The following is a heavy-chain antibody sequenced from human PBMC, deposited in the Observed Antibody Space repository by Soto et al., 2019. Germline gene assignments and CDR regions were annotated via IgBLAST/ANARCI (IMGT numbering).Heavy chain of an antibody. CDR2: ISGSGGST. CDR3: ANMGIEGWFDP. J-gene: IGHJ5*02. CDR1: GFTFSSYA. D-gene: IGHD2-21*01. V-gene: IGHV3-23*01. Sequence: GGSLRLSCAACGFTFSSYAMSWVRQAPGKGLEWVSAISGSGGSTYYADSVKGRFTISRDNSKNTLYLQMNSLRAEDTAVYYCANMGIEGWFDPWGQGTLVTVSS.